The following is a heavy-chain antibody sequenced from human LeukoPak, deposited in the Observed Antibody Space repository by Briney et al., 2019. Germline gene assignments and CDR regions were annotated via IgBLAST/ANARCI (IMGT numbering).Heavy chain of an antibody. Sequence: SVKVSCKASGGTFSNYANSWVRQAPGQGLEWMGGIIPIFGTANYAQKFQGRVTITADESTSTAYMELSSLRSEDTAVYYCARELAGVVPAAMGAFDIWGQGTMVTVSS. V-gene: IGHV1-69*13. CDR3: ARELAGVVPAAMGAFDI. J-gene: IGHJ3*02. CDR2: IIPIFGTA. D-gene: IGHD2-2*01. CDR1: GGTFSNYA.